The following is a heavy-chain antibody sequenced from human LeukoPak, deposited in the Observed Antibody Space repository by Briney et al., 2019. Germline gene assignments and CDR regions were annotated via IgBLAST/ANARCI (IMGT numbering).Heavy chain of an antibody. Sequence: SETLSLTCAVYGGSFSGYYWSWIRQPPGKGLEWIGEINHSGSTNYNPSLKSRVTISVDTSKNQFSLKLSSVTAADTAVYYCARLDFWSGYPTLDYWGQGTLVTVSS. J-gene: IGHJ4*02. CDR3: ARLDFWSGYPTLDY. V-gene: IGHV4-34*01. CDR2: INHSGST. D-gene: IGHD3-3*01. CDR1: GGSFSGYY.